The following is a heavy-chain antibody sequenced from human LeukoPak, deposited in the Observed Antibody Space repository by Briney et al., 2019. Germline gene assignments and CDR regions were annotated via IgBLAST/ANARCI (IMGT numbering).Heavy chain of an antibody. CDR1: ANSVSKNKSV. V-gene: IGHV6-1*01. J-gene: IGHJ3*02. Sequence: PAPTLTYPTSANSVSKNKSVGLCGSRITKKDLEWLGRAYYRSKWSNHYAVSLKSRITINPDTSKNQFSLQLNSVTPEDTAVYYCAREPDYSDYRSGALDIWGQGTMVTVSS. CDR3: AREPDYSDYRSGALDI. CDR2: AYYRSKWSN. D-gene: IGHD4-11*01.